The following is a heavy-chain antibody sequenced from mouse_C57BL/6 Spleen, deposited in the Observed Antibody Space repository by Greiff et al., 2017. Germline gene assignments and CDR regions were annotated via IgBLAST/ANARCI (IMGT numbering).Heavy chain of an antibody. CDR3: ARRGIITTVVAPFDY. D-gene: IGHD1-1*01. J-gene: IGHJ2*01. V-gene: IGHV1-42*01. CDR2: INPSTGGT. Sequence: VQLQQSGPELVKPGASVKISCKASSYSFTGYYMNWVKQSPEKSLEWIGEINPSTGGTTYNQKFKAKATLTVDKSSSTAYMQLKSLTSEDSAVYYCARRGIITTVVAPFDYWGQGTTLTVSS. CDR1: SYSFTGYY.